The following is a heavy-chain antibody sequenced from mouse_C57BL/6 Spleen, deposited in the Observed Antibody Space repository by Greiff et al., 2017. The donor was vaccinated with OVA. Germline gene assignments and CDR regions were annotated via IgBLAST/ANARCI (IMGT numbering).Heavy chain of an antibody. V-gene: IGHV5-9-1*02. J-gene: IGHJ3*01. CDR2: ISSGGDYI. CDR3: TRDNWDGGFAY. Sequence: EVQLVESGEGLVKPGGSLKLSCAASGFTFSSYAMSWVRQTPEKRLEWVAYISSGGDYIYYADTVKRRFTISRDNARNTLYLQMSSLKSEDTAMYYCTRDNWDGGFAYWGQGTLVTVSA. D-gene: IGHD4-1*01. CDR1: GFTFSSYA.